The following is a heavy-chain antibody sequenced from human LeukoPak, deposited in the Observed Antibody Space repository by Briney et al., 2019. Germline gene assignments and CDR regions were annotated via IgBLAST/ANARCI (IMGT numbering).Heavy chain of an antibody. V-gene: IGHV1-8*01. CDR3: ARGAGTTGYYYYYYMDV. D-gene: IGHD1-14*01. Sequence: ASVKVSCKASGYTFTSYDTNWVRQAPGQGLEWMGWMNPNSGNTGYAQKFQGRVTMTRNTSISTAYMELSSLRSEDTAVYYCARGAGTTGYYYYYYMDVWGKGTTVTVSS. CDR2: MNPNSGNT. J-gene: IGHJ6*03. CDR1: GYTFTSYD.